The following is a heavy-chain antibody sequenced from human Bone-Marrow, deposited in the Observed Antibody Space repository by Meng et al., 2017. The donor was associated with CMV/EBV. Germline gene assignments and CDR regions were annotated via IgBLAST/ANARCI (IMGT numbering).Heavy chain of an antibody. J-gene: IGHJ4*01. CDR1: GYTFTSYD. V-gene: IGHV1-2*02. Sequence: ASVKVSCKASGYTFTSYDINWVRQAPGQGLEWMGWINPNSGGTNYAQKFQGRVTMTRDTSISTAYMELSRMRSDDTAVDEWAREEGVSRSSADHFDYWGHGGRVTVAS. CDR3: AREEGVSRSSADHFDY. D-gene: IGHD6-6*01. CDR2: INPNSGGT.